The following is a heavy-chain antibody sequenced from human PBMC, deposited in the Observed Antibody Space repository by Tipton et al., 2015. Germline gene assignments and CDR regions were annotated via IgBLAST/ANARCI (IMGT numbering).Heavy chain of an antibody. CDR1: AYSISTDYY. Sequence: TLSLTCAVSAYSISTDYYWVWIRQSPGKGLEWIGYISYSGSTHYNPSLKSRVTISVDTSKTQFSLKMSSVTASDTAVYYCACQDYDILTRDYQTVDYWGQGTLVTVSS. CDR2: ISYSGST. V-gene: IGHV4-28*06. J-gene: IGHJ4*02. CDR3: ACQDYDILTRDYQTVDY. D-gene: IGHD3-9*01.